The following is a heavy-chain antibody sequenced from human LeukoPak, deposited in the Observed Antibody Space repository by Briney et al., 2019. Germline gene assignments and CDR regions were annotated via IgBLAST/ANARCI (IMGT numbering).Heavy chain of an antibody. Sequence: ASVKVSCKASGYTFTYFGLNWVRQAPGQGLECLGGINTNTGNPTNAQGLTGRVVFSLDTSVSTAYLRISSLKAEDTAIYYCARSRRVLVPAALNSADDYYYYMDVWDRGTTVTVSS. CDR3: ARSRRVLVPAALNSADDYYYYMDV. CDR1: GYTFTYFG. CDR2: INTNTGNP. V-gene: IGHV7-4-1*02. J-gene: IGHJ6*03. D-gene: IGHD2-15*01.